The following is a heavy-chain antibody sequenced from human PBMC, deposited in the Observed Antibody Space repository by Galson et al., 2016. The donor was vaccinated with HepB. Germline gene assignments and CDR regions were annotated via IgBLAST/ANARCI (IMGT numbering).Heavy chain of an antibody. J-gene: IGHJ6*04. CDR2: IYTAGDT. CDR3: ARGSYSSDWYRSSAYDFGMDV. D-gene: IGHD6-19*01. V-gene: IGHV3-13*01. Sequence: SLRLSCAASGFSFSNYDMYWVRQAPGKGLEWVSSIYTAGDTYYQDSAEGRFTVSRENAKDSLYLHMNSLRAGDTAVYFCARGSYSSDWYRSSAYDFGMDVWGKGTPVTVSS. CDR1: GFSFSNYD.